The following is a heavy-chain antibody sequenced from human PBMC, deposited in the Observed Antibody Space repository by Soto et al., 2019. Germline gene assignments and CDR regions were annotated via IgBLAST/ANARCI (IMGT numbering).Heavy chain of an antibody. Sequence: SETLSLTCTVSGGSISSGDYYWRWIRQPPGKGLEWIGYIYYSGSTFYNPSLKSRVTISVDTSKNQFSLKLNSVTAADTALYYCVREGHDYGDYVRKGTFDYWGQGTLVTVSS. J-gene: IGHJ4*02. CDR3: VREGHDYGDYVRKGTFDY. CDR2: IYYSGST. CDR1: GGSISSGDYY. D-gene: IGHD4-17*01. V-gene: IGHV4-30-4*01.